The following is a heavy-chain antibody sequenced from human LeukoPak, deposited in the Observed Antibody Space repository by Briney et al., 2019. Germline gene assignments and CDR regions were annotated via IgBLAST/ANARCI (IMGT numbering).Heavy chain of an antibody. CDR1: GGSISRDY. CDR2: IYYTGST. J-gene: IGHJ4*02. Sequence: SETLSLTCTVSGGSISRDYWSWIRQPPGKGLEWIGYIYYTGSTNYNPSLKSRVTISVDTSKNQFSLKLSSVTAADTAVYYCASRYCSSTSCPFWADYWGQGTLVTVSS. CDR3: ASRYCSSTSCPFWADY. V-gene: IGHV4-59*01. D-gene: IGHD2-2*01.